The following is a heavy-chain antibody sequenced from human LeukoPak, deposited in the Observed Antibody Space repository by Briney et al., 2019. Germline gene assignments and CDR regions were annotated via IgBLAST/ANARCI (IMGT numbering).Heavy chain of an antibody. CDR1: GYSISSGYY. D-gene: IGHD1-26*01. Sequence: SETLSLTCTVSGYSISSGYYWGWIRQPPGKGLEWIGSIYHSGSTYYNPSLKSRVTISVDTSKNQFSLKLSSVTAADTAVYYCARDQAGGLVGLTVAWGQGTLVTVSS. CDR2: IYHSGST. CDR3: ARDQAGGLVGLTVA. V-gene: IGHV4-38-2*02. J-gene: IGHJ5*02.